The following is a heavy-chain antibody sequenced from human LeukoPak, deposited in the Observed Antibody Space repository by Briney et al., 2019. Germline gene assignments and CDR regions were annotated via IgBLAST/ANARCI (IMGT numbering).Heavy chain of an antibody. V-gene: IGHV3-53*01. D-gene: IGHD1-20*01. Sequence: GGSLRLSCAASGFTVSSNYMSWVRQAPGKGLEWVSVIYSGGSTYYADSVKGRFTISRDNSKNTLYLQMNSLRAEDTAVYYCARALGRIPDNWRDYYYMDVWGKGTTVTVSS. CDR1: GFTVSSNY. J-gene: IGHJ6*03. CDR3: ARALGRIPDNWRDYYYMDV. CDR2: IYSGGST.